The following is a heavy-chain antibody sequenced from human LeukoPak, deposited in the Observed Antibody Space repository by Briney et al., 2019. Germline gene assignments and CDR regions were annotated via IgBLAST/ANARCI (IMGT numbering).Heavy chain of an antibody. CDR1: GFTFSSYA. CDR2: ISGSGDST. D-gene: IGHD6-19*01. V-gene: IGHV3-23*01. Sequence: GGSLRLPCAASGFTFSSYAMNWVRQAPGKGLEWVSLISGSGDSTDYADSVKGRFTISRDNSKNTLYLQINSLRADDTAVYYCAKRAVAGTGRGFDIWGQGTLVTASS. CDR3: AKRAVAGTGRGFDI. J-gene: IGHJ3*02.